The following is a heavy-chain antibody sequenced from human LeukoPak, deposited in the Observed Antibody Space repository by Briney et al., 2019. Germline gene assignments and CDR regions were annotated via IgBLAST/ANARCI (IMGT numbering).Heavy chain of an antibody. CDR1: GYTFTGYY. V-gene: IGHV1-2*02. J-gene: IGHJ5*02. CDR2: INPNSGGT. CDR3: AREGEYIAARPNWFDP. D-gene: IGHD6-6*01. Sequence: ASVKVSCKASGYTFTGYYMHWVRQAPGQGLEWMGWINPNSGGTNYAQKFQGRVTMTRDTSISTAYMELSRLRSDDTAVYYCAREGEYIAARPNWFDPWGQGTLVTVSS.